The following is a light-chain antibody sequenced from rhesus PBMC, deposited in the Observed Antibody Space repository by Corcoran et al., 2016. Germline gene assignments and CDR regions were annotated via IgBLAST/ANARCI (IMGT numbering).Light chain of an antibody. V-gene: IGKV3-42*01. Sequence: EIVMTQSPATLSLSPGERATLSCRASQSVTRNLAWYQQKPGQAPKLLIYGASSRATGIPDRFSGSGSGTDFTLILSSLEPEDVGVYYCPQDYSWPLTFGGGTKVELK. J-gene: IGKJ4*01. CDR2: GAS. CDR1: QSVTRN. CDR3: PQDYSWPLT.